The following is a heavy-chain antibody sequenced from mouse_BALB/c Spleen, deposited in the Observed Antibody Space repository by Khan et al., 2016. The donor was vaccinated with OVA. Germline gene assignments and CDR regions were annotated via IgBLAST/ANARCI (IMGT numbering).Heavy chain of an antibody. CDR1: GYSFTDFN. CDR3: ALIYYYGSGFDY. D-gene: IGHD1-1*01. J-gene: IGHJ2*01. CDR2: IDPYNGGN. V-gene: IGHV1S135*01. Sequence: EVQLQESGPELVKPGASVKVSCKASGYSFTDFNMFWVKQSHGKSLEWIGYIDPYNGGNXYNQRFKGKASLTVDKSSSTAFMHLNSLTSEDSAVYYCALIYYYGSGFDYWGQGTTVTVSS.